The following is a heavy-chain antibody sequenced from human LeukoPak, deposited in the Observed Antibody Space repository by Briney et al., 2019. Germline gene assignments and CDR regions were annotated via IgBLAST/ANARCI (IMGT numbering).Heavy chain of an antibody. D-gene: IGHD4-17*01. CDR3: ATGHDYDSAEYFHH. V-gene: IGHV4-4*07. J-gene: IGHJ1*01. CDR1: GGSISNYY. CDR2: IYAGGTA. Sequence: SETLSLTCTVSGGSISNYYWSWLRQPAGKGLEWIGRIYAGGTASYNPSLKSRVTMSADMSKNQLSLKLTSVTAADTAVYYCATGHDYDSAEYFHHWGQGTLVIVSS.